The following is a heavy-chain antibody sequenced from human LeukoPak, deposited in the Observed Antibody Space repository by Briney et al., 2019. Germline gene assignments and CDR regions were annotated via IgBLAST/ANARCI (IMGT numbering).Heavy chain of an antibody. D-gene: IGHD3-22*01. V-gene: IGHV3-7*01. CDR2: IKPDGSGK. CDR1: GFTVSSTY. J-gene: IGHJ4*02. CDR3: ARGRFQYDHSGYSSFYH. Sequence: GGSLRLSCAASGFTVSSTYMSWVRQAPGNGLEWVANIKPDGSGKYYVDSVKGRFTISTDYAKNSLYLQMNSLRAEDTAVYYCARGRFQYDHSGYSSFYHWGRGTLVTVSS.